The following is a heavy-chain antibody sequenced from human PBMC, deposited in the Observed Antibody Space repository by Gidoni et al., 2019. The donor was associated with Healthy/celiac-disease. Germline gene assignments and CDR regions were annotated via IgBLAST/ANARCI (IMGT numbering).Heavy chain of an antibody. CDR1: GGSISSSSYY. D-gene: IGHD3-10*01. CDR3: ASQILWFSRMPGAFDI. Sequence: QLQLQESGPGLVKPSETLSLTCTVSGGSISSSSYYWGWIRQPPGKGLEWIGSIYYSGSTYYNPSLKSRVTISVDTSKNQFSLKLSSVTAADTAVYYCASQILWFSRMPGAFDIWGQGTMVTVSS. J-gene: IGHJ3*02. V-gene: IGHV4-39*01. CDR2: IYYSGST.